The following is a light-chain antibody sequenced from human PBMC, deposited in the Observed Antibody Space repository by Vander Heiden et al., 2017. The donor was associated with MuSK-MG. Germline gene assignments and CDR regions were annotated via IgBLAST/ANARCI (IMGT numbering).Light chain of an antibody. CDR2: GAS. CDR3: HQYYYWQGQT. CDR1: QSVNSN. V-gene: IGKV3-15*01. J-gene: IGKJ1*01. Sequence: ASQSVNSNLAWYQQKPGQAPRLLLSGASTSVPGVPARFSGSGSGTEFTLPISSLQSEDFAVYYCHQYYYWQGQTFGQGTKVEIK.